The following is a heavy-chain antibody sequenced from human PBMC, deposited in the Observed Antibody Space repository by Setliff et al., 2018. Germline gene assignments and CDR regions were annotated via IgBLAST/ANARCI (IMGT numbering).Heavy chain of an antibody. CDR2: FDPEDGET. Sequence: ASVKVSCKVSGYTLTELSMHWVRQAPGKGLEWMGGFDPEDGETIYAQKFQGRVTMTEDTSTDAAYMELSSLRSEDTAVYYCAFNSGWYGYYFDYWGQGTLVTVSS. J-gene: IGHJ4*02. V-gene: IGHV1-24*01. D-gene: IGHD6-19*01. CDR1: GYTLTELS. CDR3: AFNSGWYGYYFDY.